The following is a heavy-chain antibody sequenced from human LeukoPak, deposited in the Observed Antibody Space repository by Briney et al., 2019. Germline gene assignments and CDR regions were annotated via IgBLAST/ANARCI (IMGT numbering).Heavy chain of an antibody. J-gene: IGHJ5*02. CDR1: GGSFSGYY. CDR2: INHSGST. Sequence: PSETLSLTCAVYGGSFSGYYWSWIRQPPGKGLEWIGEINHSGSTNYNPSLKSRVTISVDTSKNQFSLKLSSVTAADTAVYYCARGPYYGSGSYYRPNWFDPWGQGTLVTVSS. CDR3: ARGPYYGSGSYYRPNWFDP. D-gene: IGHD3-10*01. V-gene: IGHV4-34*01.